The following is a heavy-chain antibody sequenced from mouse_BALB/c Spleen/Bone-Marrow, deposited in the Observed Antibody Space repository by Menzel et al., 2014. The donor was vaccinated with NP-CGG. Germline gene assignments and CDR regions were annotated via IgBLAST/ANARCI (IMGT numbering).Heavy chain of an antibody. D-gene: IGHD2-3*01. CDR2: ISSGGSYT. J-gene: IGHJ2*01. V-gene: IGHV5-9-3*01. Sequence: EVKLQESGGGLVKPGGSLKLSCAASGFTFSSYAMSWVRQTPEKRLEWVATISSGGSYTYYPDSVKGRFTISRDNAKNTLYLQMSSLRSEDTAMYYCARRDGYLDYWGQGTTFTVSS. CDR1: GFTFSSYA. CDR3: ARRDGYLDY.